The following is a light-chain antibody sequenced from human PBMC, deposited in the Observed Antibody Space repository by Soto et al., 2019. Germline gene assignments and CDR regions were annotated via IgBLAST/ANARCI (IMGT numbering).Light chain of an antibody. J-gene: IGLJ2*01. Sequence: QSALTQPASVSGSPGQSITISCTGTISDVSGYNFVSWYQQYPGEAPKLMIYDVSNRPSGIPDRFSGSKSGTSATLGITGLQTGDEADYYCGTWDSSLSAGVFGGGTKLTVL. V-gene: IGLV2-14*03. CDR3: GTWDSSLSAGV. CDR1: ISDVSGYNF. CDR2: DVS.